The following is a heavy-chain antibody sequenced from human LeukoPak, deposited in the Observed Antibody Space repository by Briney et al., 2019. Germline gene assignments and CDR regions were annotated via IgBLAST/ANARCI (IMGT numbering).Heavy chain of an antibody. D-gene: IGHD5-12*01. Sequence: SGGSLTLSCVGSGFTFSSYGMTWVRQAPGKGLEWVSSISGYGGTTYYADSVKGRFIIPRDNSKNTQYLQMNSLRAEDTALYYCAKDQGYGDYIHDALDIWGQGTIVIVSS. CDR3: AKDQGYGDYIHDALDI. J-gene: IGHJ3*02. CDR2: ISGYGGTT. CDR1: GFTFSSYG. V-gene: IGHV3-23*01.